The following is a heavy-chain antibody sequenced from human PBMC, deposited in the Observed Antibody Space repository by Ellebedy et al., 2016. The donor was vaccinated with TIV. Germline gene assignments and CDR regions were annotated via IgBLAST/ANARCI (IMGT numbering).Heavy chain of an antibody. CDR1: GGSFSGYY. D-gene: IGHD3-10*01. Sequence: GSLRLSXAVYGGSFSGYYWSWIRQPPGKGLEWIGEINHSGSTNYNPSLKSRVTISVDTSKNQFSLKLSSVTAADTAVYYCARSPITMVRGVIRSYYYYGMDVWGQGTTVTVSS. J-gene: IGHJ6*02. CDR2: INHSGST. CDR3: ARSPITMVRGVIRSYYYYGMDV. V-gene: IGHV4-34*01.